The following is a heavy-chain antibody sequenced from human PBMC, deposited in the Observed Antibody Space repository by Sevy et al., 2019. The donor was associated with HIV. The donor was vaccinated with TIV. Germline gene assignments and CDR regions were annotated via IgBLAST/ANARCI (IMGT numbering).Heavy chain of an antibody. Sequence: GGSLRLSCAASGFSFSTYWMHWVRLAPDKGLEWVANLKQDESEKHYVASVKGRFTISRDNSKNLVYLEMNSLRPEDTATYYCAKGSSGSFDYWGQGTLVTVSS. D-gene: IGHD3-22*01. CDR3: AKGSSGSFDY. V-gene: IGHV3-7*01. J-gene: IGHJ4*02. CDR1: GFSFSTYW. CDR2: LKQDESEK.